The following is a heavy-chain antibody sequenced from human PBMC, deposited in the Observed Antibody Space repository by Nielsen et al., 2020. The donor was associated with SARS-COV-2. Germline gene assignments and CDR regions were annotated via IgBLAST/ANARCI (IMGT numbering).Heavy chain of an antibody. Sequence: SVTVSCQASLYTFTSHAIHWVRQAPGQRLEWMGWINAGNGNTKYSQKFQGRVTITRDTSASTAYMELSSLRSEDTAVYYCARDPIFGVVGTWDWFDPWGQGTLVTVSS. J-gene: IGHJ5*02. CDR1: LYTFTSHA. CDR3: ARDPIFGVVGTWDWFDP. V-gene: IGHV1-3*01. CDR2: INAGNGNT. D-gene: IGHD3-3*01.